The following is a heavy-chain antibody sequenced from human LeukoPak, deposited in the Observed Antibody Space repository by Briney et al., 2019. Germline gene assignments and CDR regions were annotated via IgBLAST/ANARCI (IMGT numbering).Heavy chain of an antibody. CDR3: ARGLYSSSYRDY. D-gene: IGHD6-6*01. J-gene: IGHJ4*01. V-gene: IGHV3-48*03. CDR1: GFTFSSYE. Sequence: GGSLRLSCAASGFTFSSYEMNWVRQAPGKGLEWVSYISSSGSTIYYADSVKGRFTISRDNAKNSLYLQMNSLRAEDTAVYYCARGLYSSSYRDYWGHGTLVTVYS. CDR2: ISSSGSTI.